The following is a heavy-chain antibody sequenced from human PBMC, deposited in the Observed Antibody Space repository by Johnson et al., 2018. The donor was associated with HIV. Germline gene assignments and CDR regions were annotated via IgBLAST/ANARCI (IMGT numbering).Heavy chain of an antibody. V-gene: IGHV3-30*03. D-gene: IGHD6-13*01. J-gene: IGHJ3*02. Sequence: QVQLVESGGGVVQPGRSLRLSCAASGFTFSSYGMHWVRQAPGKGLEWVAVISYDGSNKYYADSVKGRFTISRDNSKHTVYLQTNRLRAEDTAFYYCAGDRGYGLAWGWALDIWGQGTMVTVSS. CDR2: ISYDGSNK. CDR1: GFTFSSYG. CDR3: AGDRGYGLAWGWALDI.